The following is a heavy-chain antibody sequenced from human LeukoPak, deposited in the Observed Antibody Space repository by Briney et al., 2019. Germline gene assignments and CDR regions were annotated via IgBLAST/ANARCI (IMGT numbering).Heavy chain of an antibody. CDR3: AELGITMIGGV. D-gene: IGHD3-10*02. CDR2: ISSSGSTI. CDR1: GFTFSDYY. Sequence: GGSLRLSCTASGFTFSDYYMSWVRQAPGKGLEWVSYISSSGSTIYYADSVKGRFTISRDNAKNSLCLQMNSLRAEDTAVYYCAELGITMIGGVWGKGTTVTISS. V-gene: IGHV3-11*04. J-gene: IGHJ6*04.